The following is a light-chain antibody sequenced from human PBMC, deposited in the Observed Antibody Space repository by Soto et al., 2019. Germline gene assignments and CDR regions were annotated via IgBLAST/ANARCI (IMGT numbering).Light chain of an antibody. CDR3: QQYHIYSGT. V-gene: IGKV1-5*03. CDR2: EAS. CDR1: QNINGW. J-gene: IGKJ1*01. Sequence: DIHMTQSPSTLSASVGDRVTITCRASQNINGWLAWYQQKPGKAPKLLIYEASTLERGVPSRFGGSGSGTEFTLTINSLQPDDFATYYCQQYHIYSGTFGQGTKVDI.